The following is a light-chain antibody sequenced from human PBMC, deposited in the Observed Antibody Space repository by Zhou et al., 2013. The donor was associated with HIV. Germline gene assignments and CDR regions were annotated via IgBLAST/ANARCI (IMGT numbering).Light chain of an antibody. CDR1: QSVGRDY. CDR3: QQYALSPRT. V-gene: IGKV3-20*01. Sequence: EIVLTQSPGTLSLSPGERATLSCRASQSVGRDYLGWYQQKPGQSPRLLIYHTFKRATGTPDRFSGSGSGTHFTLTISRLEPEDFAVYSCQQYALSPRTFGQGTKVEIK. CDR2: HTF. J-gene: IGKJ1*01.